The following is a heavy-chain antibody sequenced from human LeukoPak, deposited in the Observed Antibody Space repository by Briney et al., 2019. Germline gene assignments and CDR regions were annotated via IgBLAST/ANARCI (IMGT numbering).Heavy chain of an antibody. V-gene: IGHV1-69*04. D-gene: IGHD3-10*01. J-gene: IGHJ5*02. Sequence: SVKVSCKASGGTFSSYTISWVRQAPGQGLEWMGRIIPILGIANYAQKFQGRVTITANKSTSTACMELSSLRSEDTAVYYCARDRSRGSYNWFDPWGQGTLVTVSS. CDR1: GGTFSSYT. CDR2: IIPILGIA. CDR3: ARDRSRGSYNWFDP.